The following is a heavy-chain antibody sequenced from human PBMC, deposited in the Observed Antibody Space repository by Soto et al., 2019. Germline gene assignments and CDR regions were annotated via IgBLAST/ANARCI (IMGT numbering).Heavy chain of an antibody. CDR2: SNHVGST. CDR3: PRVLIARVTTV. Sequence: QVQLQQWGGGLLKPSETLSLTCAVYGGSFSGFYWSWIRQPPGKGLEWIGESNHVGSTNYNPSLKSRVTMSVDPSKNQFSLRLTSVTAADTAVYYCPRVLIARVTTVWGQGTLVIVSS. J-gene: IGHJ4*02. V-gene: IGHV4-34*01. CDR1: GGSFSGFY. D-gene: IGHD5-18*01.